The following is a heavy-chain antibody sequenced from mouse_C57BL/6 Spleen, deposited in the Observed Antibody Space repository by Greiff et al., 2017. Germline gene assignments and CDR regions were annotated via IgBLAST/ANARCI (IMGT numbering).Heavy chain of an antibody. Sequence: QVQLQQPGAELVKPGASVTLSCKASGYTFTSYWMQWVKQRPGQGLEWIGEIDPSDSYTNYNQKFKGKATLTVDTSSSTAYMQLSSLTSEDSAVYYCARCSSYVDYFDYWGQGTTLTVSS. CDR3: ARCSSYVDYFDY. J-gene: IGHJ2*01. CDR2: IDPSDSYT. D-gene: IGHD1-1*01. V-gene: IGHV1-50*01. CDR1: GYTFTSYW.